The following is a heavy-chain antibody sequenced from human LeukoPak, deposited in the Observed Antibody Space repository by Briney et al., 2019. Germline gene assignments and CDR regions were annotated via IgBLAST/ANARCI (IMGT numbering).Heavy chain of an antibody. Sequence: ASVKVSCKASGYTFTSYGISWVRQAPGQGLEWMGWISAYNGNTNYAQKLQGRVTMTTDTSTNTAYMELRSLRSDDTAVYYCARYYDFWSGWPTYYFDYWGQGTLVTVSS. CDR3: ARYYDFWSGWPTYYFDY. J-gene: IGHJ4*02. CDR1: GYTFTSYG. CDR2: ISAYNGNT. V-gene: IGHV1-18*01. D-gene: IGHD3-3*01.